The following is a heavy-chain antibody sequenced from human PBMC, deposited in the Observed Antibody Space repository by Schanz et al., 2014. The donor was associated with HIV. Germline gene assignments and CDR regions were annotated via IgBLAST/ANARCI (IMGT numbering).Heavy chain of an antibody. D-gene: IGHD6-13*01. CDR1: GFTFSSYG. J-gene: IGHJ5*01. CDR3: ARDKSGSSWYDS. CDR2: IWFDGSNK. Sequence: QVQLVESGGGVVQPGRSLRLACAASGFTFSSYGMHWVRQAPGKGLEWVADIWFDGSNKYYADSVKGQFTISRDNSKNTLYLQMNSLRAEDTAVYYCARDKSGSSWYDSWGQGTLVTVSS. V-gene: IGHV3-33*01.